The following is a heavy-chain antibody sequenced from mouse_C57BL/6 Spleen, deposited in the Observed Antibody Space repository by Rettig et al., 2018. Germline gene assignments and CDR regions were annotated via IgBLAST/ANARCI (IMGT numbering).Heavy chain of an antibody. CDR3: ARQGSSYWYFDV. CDR2: INSDGGST. Sequence: ESGGGLVQPGESLKLSCESNEYEFPSHDMSWVRKTPEKRLELVAVINSDGGSTFYPDTLERRFIISRDNTKKTLYLQMSSLRSEDTALYYCARQGSSYWYFDVWGTGTTVTVSS. V-gene: IGHV5-2*01. D-gene: IGHD1-1*01. CDR1: EYEFPSHD. J-gene: IGHJ1*03.